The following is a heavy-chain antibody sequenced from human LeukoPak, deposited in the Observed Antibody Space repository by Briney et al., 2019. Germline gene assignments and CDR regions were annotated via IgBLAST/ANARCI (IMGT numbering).Heavy chain of an antibody. Sequence: GASVKVSCKASGYTFTSYDINWVRQATGQGLEWMGWMNPNSGNTGYAQKFQGRVTMTRNTSISTAYMELSSLRSEDTAVYYCAIGREDYYDSSGHGIIDYWGQGTLVTVSS. CDR2: MNPNSGNT. CDR3: AIGREDYYDSSGHGIIDY. J-gene: IGHJ4*02. V-gene: IGHV1-8*01. CDR1: GYTFTSYD. D-gene: IGHD3-22*01.